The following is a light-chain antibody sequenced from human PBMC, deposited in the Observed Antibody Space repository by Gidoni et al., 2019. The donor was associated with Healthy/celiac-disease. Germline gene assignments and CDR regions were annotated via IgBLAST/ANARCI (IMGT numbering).Light chain of an antibody. CDR1: QSVSSSY. V-gene: IGKV3-20*01. CDR2: GAS. J-gene: IGKJ4*01. Sequence: DIVLTQSPGTLSLSPGERATISCRASQSVSSSYLAWYQQKPGQAPRLLIYGASSRATGIPDRFSGSGSGTDFTLTISRLEPEDFAVYYCQQYGSSPLTFGGXTKVEIK. CDR3: QQYGSSPLT.